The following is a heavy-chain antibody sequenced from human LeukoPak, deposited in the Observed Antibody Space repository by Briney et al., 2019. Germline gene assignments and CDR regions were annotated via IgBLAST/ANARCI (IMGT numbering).Heavy chain of an antibody. CDR3: ARDSAFYYGGRYGMDV. V-gene: IGHV1-18*01. CDR1: GFTFTNFG. Sequence: ASVKVSCKASGFTFTNFGITWVRQAPGQGLEWMGWISAYNGNTNYAQKLQGRVTMTTDTSTSTAYMELRSLRSDDTAVYYCARDSAFYYGGRYGMDVWGQGTTVTVSS. CDR2: ISAYNGNT. J-gene: IGHJ6*02. D-gene: IGHD4-23*01.